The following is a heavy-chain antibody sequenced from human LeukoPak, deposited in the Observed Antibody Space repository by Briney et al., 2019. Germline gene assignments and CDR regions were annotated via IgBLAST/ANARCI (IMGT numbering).Heavy chain of an antibody. CDR1: GFTFSSYG. D-gene: IGHD3-22*01. V-gene: IGHV3-23*01. Sequence: PGGSLRLSCAASGFTFSSYGMSWVRQAPGKGLEWVSAISGSGGSTYYADSVKGRFTISRDNSKNTLYLQMNSLRAEDTAVYYCAKGITMIVVVTGPFDYWGQGTLVTVSS. J-gene: IGHJ4*02. CDR2: ISGSGGST. CDR3: AKGITMIVVVTGPFDY.